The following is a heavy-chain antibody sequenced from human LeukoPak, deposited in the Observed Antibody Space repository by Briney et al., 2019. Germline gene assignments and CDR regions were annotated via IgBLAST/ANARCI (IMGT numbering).Heavy chain of an antibody. J-gene: IGHJ4*02. Sequence: GGSLRLSCAASGFTFSSYWMHWVRQAPGKGLEWVSGINWNGGSTGYADSVEGRFTISRDNAKNSLYLQMNSLRAEDTALYYCARALGGDYDYWGQGTLVTVSS. D-gene: IGHD2-21*01. CDR1: GFTFSSYW. V-gene: IGHV3-20*04. CDR3: ARALGGDYDY. CDR2: INWNGGST.